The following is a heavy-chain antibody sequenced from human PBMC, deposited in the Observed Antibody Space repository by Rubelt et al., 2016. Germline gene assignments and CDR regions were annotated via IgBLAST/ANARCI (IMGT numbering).Heavy chain of an antibody. J-gene: IGHJ4*02. CDR3: TRLGVGSTGADY. Sequence: EVQLLESGGGLVQPGGSLRLSCAASGFAFSNYAMAWVRQAPGKGLEWVSVISAFTDATFYGDSVKGRFTISRDNSKNTLVLEMNSLRAEDTAVYYCTRLGVGSTGADYWGQGTLVTVSS. V-gene: IGHV3-23*01. D-gene: IGHD2-8*02. CDR1: GFAFSNYA. CDR2: ISAFTDAT.